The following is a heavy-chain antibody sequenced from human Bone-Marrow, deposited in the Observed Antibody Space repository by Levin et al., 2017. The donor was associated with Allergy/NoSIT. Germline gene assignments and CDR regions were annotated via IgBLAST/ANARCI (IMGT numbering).Heavy chain of an antibody. V-gene: IGHV4-59*01. CDR1: GGSISGYY. CDR3: ARLAAAQAFDI. CDR2: IYYSGST. D-gene: IGHD6-6*01. Sequence: SETLSLTCTVSGGSISGYYWSWIRQPPGKGLECIGYIYYSGSTIYNPSLKSRVTISVDTSKNHFSLKVNSVTAADTAVYYCARLAAAQAFDIWGQGTMVTVSS. J-gene: IGHJ3*02.